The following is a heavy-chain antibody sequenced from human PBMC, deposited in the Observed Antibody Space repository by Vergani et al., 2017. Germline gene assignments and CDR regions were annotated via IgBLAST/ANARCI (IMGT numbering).Heavy chain of an antibody. D-gene: IGHD3/OR15-3a*01. CDR2: VYPSGTT. CDR1: GVSMQSGSFY. J-gene: IGHJ5*02. Sequence: QVQLHESGPGLVKPSETLSLICSVSGVSMQSGSFYWTWIRQTAERRLEWMGRVYPSGTTNYNPSLNGRATIFVDKSKNILSLRVNYVTAADTAVYYCAKGETRTDWFHPWGQGTLVTVSS. CDR3: AKGETRTDWFHP. V-gene: IGHV4-61*02.